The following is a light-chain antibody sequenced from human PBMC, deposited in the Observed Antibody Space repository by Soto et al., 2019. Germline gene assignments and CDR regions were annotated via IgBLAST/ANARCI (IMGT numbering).Light chain of an antibody. CDR3: ASYTTSHTRV. J-gene: IGLJ3*02. CDR1: NSDIGAYNY. Sequence: QSALTQPASVSGSPGQSITISCTGSNSDIGAYNYVSWYQQHPGKAPRLIIFEVNDRPSGVSHRFSGSKSGNTASLTISGLQAEDEADYYCASYTTSHTRVFGGGTK. CDR2: EVN. V-gene: IGLV2-14*01.